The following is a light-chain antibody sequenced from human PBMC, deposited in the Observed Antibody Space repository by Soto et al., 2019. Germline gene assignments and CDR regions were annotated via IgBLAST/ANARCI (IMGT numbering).Light chain of an antibody. V-gene: IGKV3-20*01. CDR3: QQYGTSLT. CDR2: GPS. CDR1: QSVSSN. J-gene: IGKJ4*01. Sequence: EIVITQSPATLSVSPGERATLSCRASQSVSSNLAWYQQKPGQAPRLLIYGPSNRATGIPDRFSGSGSGTDFTLTVDRLEPEDFAVYYCQQYGTSLTLGGGTKVDIK.